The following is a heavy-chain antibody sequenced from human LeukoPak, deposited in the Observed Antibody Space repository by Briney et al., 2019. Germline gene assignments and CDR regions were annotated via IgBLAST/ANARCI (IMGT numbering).Heavy chain of an antibody. CDR3: ASQKSYYYDSSGYYYPGAFDY. CDR2: ITSSSSAM. V-gene: IGHV3-48*01. D-gene: IGHD3-22*01. CDR1: GFTFSRYS. Sequence: GGSLRLSCAASGFTFSRYSMNWLRQAPGKGLEWVSYITSSSSAMYYADSVKGRFTISRDNSKNTLYLQMNSLRAEDTAVYYCASQKSYYYDSSGYYYPGAFDYWGQGTLVTVSS. J-gene: IGHJ4*02.